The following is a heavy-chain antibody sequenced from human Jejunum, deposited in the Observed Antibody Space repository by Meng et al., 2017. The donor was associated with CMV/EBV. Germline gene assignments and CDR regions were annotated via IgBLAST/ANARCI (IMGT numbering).Heavy chain of an antibody. V-gene: IGHV4-39*07. CDR2: LYYSGRT. D-gene: IGHD4-11*01. Sequence: CTVSGGSISSINYYWGWIRQSPGQGLEWIGSLYYSGRTYYNPSLKSQFTISVDTSKSQFSLKLSSVTAADTAVYYCARGTTISTYDYWGQGTLVTVSS. CDR1: GGSISSINYY. CDR3: ARGTTISTYDY. J-gene: IGHJ4*02.